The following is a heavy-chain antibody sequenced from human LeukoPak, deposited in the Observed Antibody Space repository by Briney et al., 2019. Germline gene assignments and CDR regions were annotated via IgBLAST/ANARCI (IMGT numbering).Heavy chain of an antibody. D-gene: IGHD5-12*01. Sequence: GASVKVSCKASGYTFTSYAMNWVRQAPGQGLEWMGWINPNSGGTNYAQKFQGRVTMTRDTSISTAYMELSRLRSDDTAVYYCARLRADHFDYWGQGTLVTVSS. CDR3: ARLRADHFDY. CDR2: INPNSGGT. V-gene: IGHV1-2*02. CDR1: GYTFTSYA. J-gene: IGHJ4*02.